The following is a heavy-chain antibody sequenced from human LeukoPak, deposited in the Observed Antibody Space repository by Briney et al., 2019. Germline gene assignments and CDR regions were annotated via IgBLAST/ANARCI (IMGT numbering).Heavy chain of an antibody. Sequence: GSSVKVSCKASGGTFSSYAISWVRQAPGQGLEWMGGIIPIFGTANYAQKFQGRVTITTDESTSTAYMELSGLRSEDTAVYYCARELVKLGYCSSTSCYKGSWFDPWGQGTLVTVSS. V-gene: IGHV1-69*05. D-gene: IGHD2-2*02. CDR1: GGTFSSYA. CDR3: ARELVKLGYCSSTSCYKGSWFDP. CDR2: IIPIFGTA. J-gene: IGHJ5*02.